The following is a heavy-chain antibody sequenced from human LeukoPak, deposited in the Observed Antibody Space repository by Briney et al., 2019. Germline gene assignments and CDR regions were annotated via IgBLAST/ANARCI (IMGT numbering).Heavy chain of an antibody. CDR3: ARDEGGLAFDY. CDR2: ISSSSSYI. Sequence: GGSLRLSCAASGFTFSSYSMNWVRQAPGRGLEWVSSISSSSSYIYYADSVKGRFTISRDNAKNSLYLQMNSLRAEDTAVYYCARDEGGLAFDYWGQGTLVTVSS. J-gene: IGHJ4*02. CDR1: GFTFSSYS. V-gene: IGHV3-21*01.